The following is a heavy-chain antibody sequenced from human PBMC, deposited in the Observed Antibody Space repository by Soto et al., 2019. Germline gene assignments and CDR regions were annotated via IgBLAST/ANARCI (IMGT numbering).Heavy chain of an antibody. CDR1: GFTFSSYG. Sequence: QVQLVESGGGVVQPGRSLRLSCAASGFTFSSYGMHWVRQAPGKGLEWVAVISYDGSNKYYADSVKGRFTISRDNSKNTLYLQINSLRAEATAVYYCATSTPDFCSDWCQGTLVTVSS. V-gene: IGHV3-30*03. D-gene: IGHD3-3*01. J-gene: IGHJ4*02. CDR2: ISYDGSNK. CDR3: ATSTPDFCSD.